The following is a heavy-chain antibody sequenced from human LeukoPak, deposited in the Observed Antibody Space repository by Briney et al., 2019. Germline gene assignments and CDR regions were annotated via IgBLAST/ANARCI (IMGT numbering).Heavy chain of an antibody. Sequence: GGSLRLSCAVSGFSFSSYWMSWVRQAPGKGLEWVANIKQDGSVKYYMDSVKGRFTISRDNAKNSVFMQIHSLRAEDTAMYYCARIGYSSSSIDYWGQGTLVTVSS. V-gene: IGHV3-7*01. D-gene: IGHD6-6*01. CDR2: IKQDGSVK. CDR1: GFSFSSYW. J-gene: IGHJ4*02. CDR3: ARIGYSSSSIDY.